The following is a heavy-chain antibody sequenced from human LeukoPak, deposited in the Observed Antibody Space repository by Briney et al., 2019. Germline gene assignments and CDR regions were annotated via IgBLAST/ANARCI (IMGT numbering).Heavy chain of an antibody. Sequence: GASVKVSCKASGYSLTTLGVSWVRQAPGQGLEWMGWISAYNGSTNYAQKFQGRVTMTTDTSTNTAYMELTSLRSDDTAVYYCARDATAWNEQIYYYHGLDAWGQGTTVTVSS. J-gene: IGHJ6*02. CDR2: ISAYNGST. CDR1: GYSLTTLG. V-gene: IGHV1-18*01. CDR3: ARDATAWNEQIYYYHGLDA. D-gene: IGHD1-1*01.